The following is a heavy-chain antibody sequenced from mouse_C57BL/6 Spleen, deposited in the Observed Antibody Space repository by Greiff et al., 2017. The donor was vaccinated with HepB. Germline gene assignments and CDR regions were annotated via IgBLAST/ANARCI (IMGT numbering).Heavy chain of an antibody. V-gene: IGHV1-5*01. J-gene: IGHJ1*03. D-gene: IGHD1-1*01. CDR2: IYPGNSDT. Sequence: EVQLQQSGTVLARPGASVKMSCKTSGYTFTSYWMHWVKQRPGQGLEWIGAIYPGNSDTSYNQKFKGKAKLTAVTSASTAYMELSSLTNEDSAVYYCTRDYYGDKPWYFDVWGTGTTVTVSS. CDR1: GYTFTSYW. CDR3: TRDYYGDKPWYFDV.